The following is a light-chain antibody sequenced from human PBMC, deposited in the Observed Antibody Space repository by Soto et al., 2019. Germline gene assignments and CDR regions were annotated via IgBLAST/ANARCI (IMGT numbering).Light chain of an antibody. V-gene: IGKV3-20*01. Sequence: EIVLTQSPGTLSLSPGERATLSCRASQSVSSYLAWYQQKPGQAPRLRIYGASSRASGIPDRFSGSGSGTDFTLTIGSLEPEDFAVYYCQQYGSSSWTFGQGTKVEIK. CDR2: GAS. J-gene: IGKJ1*01. CDR1: QSVSSY. CDR3: QQYGSSSWT.